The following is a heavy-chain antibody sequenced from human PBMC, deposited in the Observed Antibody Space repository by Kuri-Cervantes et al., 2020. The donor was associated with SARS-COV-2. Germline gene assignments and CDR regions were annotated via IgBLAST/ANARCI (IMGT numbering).Heavy chain of an antibody. J-gene: IGHJ4*02. V-gene: IGHV4-59*01. CDR1: GGSISSYY. Sequence: AETLSLTCTVSGGSISSYYWSWIRQPPGKGLEWIGYINYSGSTNYNPSLKSRVTISVDTSRDQISLSLRSVTAADTVVYYCARGIGRSGRRFDYWGQGTLVTVSS. CDR2: INYSGST. D-gene: IGHD6-19*01. CDR3: ARGIGRSGRRFDY.